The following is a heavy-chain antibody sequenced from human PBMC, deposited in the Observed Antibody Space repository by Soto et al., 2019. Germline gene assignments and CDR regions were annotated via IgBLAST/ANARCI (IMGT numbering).Heavy chain of an antibody. CDR1: GGSISSSSYY. Sequence: SETLSLTCTVSGGSISSSSYYWGWIRQPPGKGLEWIGSIYYSGSTYYNPSLKSRVTISVDTSKNQFSLKLSSVTAADTAVYYCARFDEVLLWFGELPHAVDYWGQGTLVTVSS. J-gene: IGHJ4*02. V-gene: IGHV4-39*01. CDR2: IYYSGST. CDR3: ARFDEVLLWFGELPHAVDY. D-gene: IGHD3-10*01.